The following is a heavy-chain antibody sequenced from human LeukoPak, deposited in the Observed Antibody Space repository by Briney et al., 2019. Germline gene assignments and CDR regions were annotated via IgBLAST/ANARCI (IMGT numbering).Heavy chain of an antibody. CDR1: GGSISSYH. D-gene: IGHD1-26*01. CDR2: IYYSGST. CDR3: ARARLKWELLS. V-gene: IGHV4-59*01. J-gene: IGHJ5*02. Sequence: SETLSLTCTVSGGSISSYHWSWIRQPPGKGLEWIGYIYYSGSTNYNPSLKSRVTISVDTSKNQFSLKLSSVTAADTAVYYCARARLKWELLSWGQGTLVTVSS.